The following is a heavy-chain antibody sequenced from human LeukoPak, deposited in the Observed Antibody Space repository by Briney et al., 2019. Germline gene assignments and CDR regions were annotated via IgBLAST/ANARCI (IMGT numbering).Heavy chain of an antibody. CDR3: AKDNYPYGSLDF. Sequence: SVKVSCKTSGYTFTAYDMHWVRQAPGQGLEWMGWINPGSGVTRYAQNFQGRVTITRDTSITTAYMDLSSLKSDDTAVYYCAKDNYPYGSLDFWGQGALVTVSS. V-gene: IGHV1-2*02. CDR1: GYTFTAYD. CDR2: INPGSGVT. D-gene: IGHD4-11*01. J-gene: IGHJ4*02.